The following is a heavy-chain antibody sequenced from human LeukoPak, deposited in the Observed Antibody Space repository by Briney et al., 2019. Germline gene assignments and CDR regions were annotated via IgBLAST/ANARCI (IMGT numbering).Heavy chain of an antibody. V-gene: IGHV3-30-3*01. CDR2: ISYDGSNK. CDR1: GFTFSSYA. Sequence: GRSLRLSCAASGFTFSSYAMHWVRQAPGKGLEGVAVISYDGSNKYYADSVKGRFTISRDNSKNTLYLQMNSLRAEDTAVYYCATAVVRGVILDAFDIWGQGTMVTVSS. J-gene: IGHJ3*02. CDR3: ATAVVRGVILDAFDI. D-gene: IGHD3-10*01.